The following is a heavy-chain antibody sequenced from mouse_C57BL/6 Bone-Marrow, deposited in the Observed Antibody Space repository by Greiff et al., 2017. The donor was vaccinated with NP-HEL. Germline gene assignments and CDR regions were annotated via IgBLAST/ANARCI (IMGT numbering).Heavy chain of an antibody. CDR1: GFTFSSYG. CDR2: ISSGGSYT. D-gene: IGHD4-1*01. J-gene: IGHJ1*03. Sequence: EVKLVESGGDLVKPGGSLKLSCAASGFTFSSYGMSWVRQTPDKRLEWVATISSGGSYTYYPDSVKGRFTISRDNAKNTLYLQMSSLKSEDTAMYYCARHLGGYFDVWGTGTTVTVSS. CDR3: ARHLGGYFDV. V-gene: IGHV5-6*01.